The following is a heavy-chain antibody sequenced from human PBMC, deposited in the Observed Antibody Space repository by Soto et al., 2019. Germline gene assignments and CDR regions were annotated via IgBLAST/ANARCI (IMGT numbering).Heavy chain of an antibody. Sequence: ASVKVSCKASGGTFTNYAFSWVRQAPGQGLEWMGWVSANNGHTNYAQNLQGRVSMTTDTSTSTAYMELRGLTFDDTAVYYCARDIESVTAKHFFYYYAMDVWGQGTTVTVSS. J-gene: IGHJ6*02. V-gene: IGHV1-18*01. CDR3: ARDIESVTAKHFFYYYAMDV. CDR1: GGTFTNYA. CDR2: VSANNGHT. D-gene: IGHD2-8*01.